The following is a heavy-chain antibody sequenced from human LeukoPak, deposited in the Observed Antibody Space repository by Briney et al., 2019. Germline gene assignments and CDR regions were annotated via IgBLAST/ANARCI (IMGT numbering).Heavy chain of an antibody. V-gene: IGHV1-2*02. CDR1: GYTFTDYY. Sequence: GASVKVSCKASGYTFTDYYIQWVREAPGQGLEWMGWINPNSGGSNYAQKFQGRVTMTRDRSISTAYMELKSLRSDDTAVYYCARGSYWYDAWGQGTLVTVSS. CDR3: ARGSYWYDA. CDR2: INPNSGGS. J-gene: IGHJ5*02. D-gene: IGHD6-13*01.